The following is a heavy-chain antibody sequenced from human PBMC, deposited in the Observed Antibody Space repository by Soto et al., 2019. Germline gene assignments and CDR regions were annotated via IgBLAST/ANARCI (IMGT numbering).Heavy chain of an antibody. J-gene: IGHJ4*02. V-gene: IGHV3-48*01. CDR2: ISYVTSRT. Sequence: PGESLKISCAASGFSFSGSSMNWLRLAPGKGLEWISYISYVTSRTYYADSVKGRFTISRDNAKSSLYLQMNSLRVEDTAVYYCARDLGNYDSSGYFDYWGLGTQVTVSS. CDR3: ARDLGNYDSSGYFDY. CDR1: GFSFSGSS. D-gene: IGHD3-22*01.